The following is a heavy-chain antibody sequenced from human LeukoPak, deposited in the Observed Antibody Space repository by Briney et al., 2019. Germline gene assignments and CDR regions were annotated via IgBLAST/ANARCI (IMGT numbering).Heavy chain of an antibody. CDR3: AKGRKGLLFVRGVDFDY. CDR2: LSSSGSAF. V-gene: IGHV3-48*03. CDR1: GFTFRSYE. Sequence: GGSLRLSCEDSGFTFRSYEMNWVRQAPGKGLEWIAYLSSSGSAFSYADSVKGRFTISRDNSKNTLYLQMNSLRAEDTAVYYCAKGRKGLLFVRGVDFDYWGQGTLVTASS. D-gene: IGHD3-10*01. J-gene: IGHJ4*02.